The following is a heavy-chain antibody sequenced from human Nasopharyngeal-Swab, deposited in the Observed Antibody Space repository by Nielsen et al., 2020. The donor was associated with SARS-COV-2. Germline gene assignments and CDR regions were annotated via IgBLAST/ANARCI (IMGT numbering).Heavy chain of an antibody. V-gene: IGHV4-31*03. Sequence: SETLSLTCTVSGGSISSGGYYWSWIRQHPGKGLEWIGYIYYSRGTYYNPSLKSRVTISVDTSKNQFSLKLSSVTAADTAVYYCARDLRSSSWDAFSLWGQGTMVTVSS. CDR3: ARDLRSSSWDAFSL. J-gene: IGHJ3*01. D-gene: IGHD6-13*01. CDR1: GGSISSGGYY. CDR2: IYYSRGT.